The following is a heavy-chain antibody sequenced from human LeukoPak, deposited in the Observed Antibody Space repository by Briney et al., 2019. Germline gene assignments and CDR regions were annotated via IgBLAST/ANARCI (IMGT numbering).Heavy chain of an antibody. D-gene: IGHD3-16*02. CDR2: ISSSSSTI. CDR1: GFTFSSYS. V-gene: IGHV3-48*02. CDR3: ARDTRASGYYDYIWGSYRYPELFDY. Sequence: GGSLRLSCAASGFTFSSYSMNWVRQAPGKGLEWVSYISSSSSTIYYADSVKGRFTISRDSAKNSLYLQMNSLRDEDTAVYYCARDTRASGYYDYIWGSYRYPELFDYWGQGTLVTVSS. J-gene: IGHJ4*02.